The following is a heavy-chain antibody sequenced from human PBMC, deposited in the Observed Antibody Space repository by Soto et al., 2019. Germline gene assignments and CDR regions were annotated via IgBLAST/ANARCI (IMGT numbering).Heavy chain of an antibody. CDR2: IYYNGTT. J-gene: IGHJ4*02. Sequence: PSLLLSHSWTVSWGSIVSVGYYWSWINKQPGKGLERIGNIYYNGTTFYKTTLISRVSISLDTSKNQFSLKLSSVTAADTALYYFAREPRLLIWFAELHDWGRGTLVTGSS. D-gene: IGHD3-10*01. V-gene: IGHV4-31*02. CDR3: AREPRLLIWFAELHD. CDR1: WGSIVSVGYY.